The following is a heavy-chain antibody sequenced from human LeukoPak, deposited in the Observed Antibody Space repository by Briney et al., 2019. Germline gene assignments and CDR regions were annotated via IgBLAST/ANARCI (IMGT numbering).Heavy chain of an antibody. CDR2: MYYSGST. V-gene: IGHV4-31*03. D-gene: IGHD6-13*01. CDR1: GGSLSSGGYY. Sequence: PSQTLSLTCTVSGGSLSSGGYYWGWLRQHPGGGLQWLGYMYYSGSTYYNPSLKSRVTISVDTSKNQFSLKLSSVTAADTAVYYCARRIAAAGTRWFDPWGQGTLVTVSS. J-gene: IGHJ5*02. CDR3: ARRIAAAGTRWFDP.